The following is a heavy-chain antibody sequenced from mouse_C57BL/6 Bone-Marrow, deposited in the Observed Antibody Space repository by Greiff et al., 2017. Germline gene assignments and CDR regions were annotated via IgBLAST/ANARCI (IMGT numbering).Heavy chain of an antibody. V-gene: IGHV2-5*01. Sequence: QVQLKESGPGLVQPSQSLSITCTVSGFSLTSYGVHWVRQSPGKGLEWLGVIWRGGSTDSTAAFMSRLIVTKDNSKRQVFFKINSLQADDTAIYYCAKNGGLDAMAYWGQGTTLTVSS. CDR2: IWRGGST. CDR1: GFSLTSYG. D-gene: IGHD1-1*02. CDR3: AKNGGLDAMAY. J-gene: IGHJ2*01.